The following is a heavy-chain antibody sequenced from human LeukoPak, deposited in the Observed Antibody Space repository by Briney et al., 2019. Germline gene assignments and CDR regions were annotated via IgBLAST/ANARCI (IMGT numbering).Heavy chain of an antibody. Sequence: GGSLRLSCAASGFTFSTYGMSWVRQAPGKGLEWVSAISGNGGTTHYADSVKGRFTISRDNSKNTLFLQMNTLRAEDTAVYYCAKGRHWGLVYWGQGALVTVSS. CDR1: GFTFSTYG. V-gene: IGHV3-23*01. D-gene: IGHD7-27*01. CDR3: AKGRHWGLVY. CDR2: ISGNGGTT. J-gene: IGHJ4*02.